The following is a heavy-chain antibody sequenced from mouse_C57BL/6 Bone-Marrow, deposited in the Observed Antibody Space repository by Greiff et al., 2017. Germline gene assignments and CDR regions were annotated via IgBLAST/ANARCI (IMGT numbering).Heavy chain of an antibody. Sequence: QVQLQQPGAELVKPGASVKMSCKASGYTFTSYWITWVKQRPGQGLEWIGDIYPGSGSTNYDEKFKSKATLTVDTSSSTAYMQLSSLTSEDSAVYYCARRDYYGSSYAMDYWGQGTSVTVSS. CDR1: GYTFTSYW. D-gene: IGHD1-1*01. J-gene: IGHJ4*01. CDR3: ARRDYYGSSYAMDY. V-gene: IGHV1-55*01. CDR2: IYPGSGST.